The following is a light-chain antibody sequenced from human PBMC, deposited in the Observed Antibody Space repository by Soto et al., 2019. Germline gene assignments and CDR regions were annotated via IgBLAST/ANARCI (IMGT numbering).Light chain of an antibody. CDR2: EVT. CDR3: TSYVGNDIWV. CDR1: SSDVGAYKY. V-gene: IGLV2-8*01. J-gene: IGLJ3*02. Sequence: QSALTQPPSASGSPGQSVTISCTGTSSDVGAYKYVSWYQQYPGKAPKLMTYEVTKRPSGVPDRFSGSKSGNTASLTVSGLQAEDEADYYCTSYVGNDIWVFGGGIKLTVL.